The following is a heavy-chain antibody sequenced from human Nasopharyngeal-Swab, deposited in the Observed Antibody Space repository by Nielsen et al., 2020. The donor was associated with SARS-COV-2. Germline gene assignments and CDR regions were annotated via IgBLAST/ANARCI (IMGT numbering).Heavy chain of an antibody. CDR3: AKRSFDYVWGTYNYMDV. V-gene: IGHV3-30*18. D-gene: IGHD3-16*01. Sequence: VRQAPGKGLEWVAVISYDGSNKYYADSVKGRFTISRDNSKNTLYLQMNSLRAEDTAVYYCAKRSFDYVWGTYNYMDVWGKGTPVTVSS. J-gene: IGHJ6*03. CDR2: ISYDGSNK.